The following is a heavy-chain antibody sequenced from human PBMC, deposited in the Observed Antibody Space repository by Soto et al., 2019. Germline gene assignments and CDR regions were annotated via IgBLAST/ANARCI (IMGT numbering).Heavy chain of an antibody. CDR2: IIPIFATA. CDR1: GGTFSSYA. J-gene: IGHJ6*02. V-gene: IGHV1-69*01. D-gene: IGHD2-2*01. CDR3: ARSVSFRYQLLKRGMDV. Sequence: QVQLVQFGAEVKKPGSSVKVSCKASGGTFSSYAISWVRQAPGQGLEWMGGIIPIFATANYAQKFQGRVMITVYESTSTAYMELSSLRSEDTAVYYCARSVSFRYQLLKRGMDVWGQGTTVTVSS.